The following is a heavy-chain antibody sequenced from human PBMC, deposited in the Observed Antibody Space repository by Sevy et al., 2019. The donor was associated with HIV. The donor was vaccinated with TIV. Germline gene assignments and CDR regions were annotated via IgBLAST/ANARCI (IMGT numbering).Heavy chain of an antibody. CDR2: IWFDGSNT. J-gene: IGHJ4*02. Sequence: GGSLRLSCAASGLTFSTYGMHWVRQAPGKGLEWVAVIWFDGSNTYYADSVKGRFTISRDIAKNTLHLQMNSLRVEDTAVYYCARDLEFYDYGDYGPAFMPDYWGQGTLVTVSS. D-gene: IGHD4-17*01. V-gene: IGHV3-33*01. CDR1: GLTFSTYG. CDR3: ARDLEFYDYGDYGPAFMPDY.